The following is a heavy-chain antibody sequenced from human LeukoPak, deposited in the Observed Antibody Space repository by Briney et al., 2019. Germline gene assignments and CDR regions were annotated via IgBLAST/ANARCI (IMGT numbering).Heavy chain of an antibody. CDR1: GFTFSSSV. CDR3: SRLEDSSPIEVALDI. D-gene: IGHD6-13*01. Sequence: GGSLKLSCAASGFTFSSSVMHWVRQAAGKGLEWVGRIRSKRNNYATAYAASVKGRFTISRDDSKNTVYLHMDSLKTEDTALYYCSRLEDSSPIEVALDIWGQGTVVTVSS. V-gene: IGHV3-73*01. J-gene: IGHJ3*02. CDR2: IRSKRNNYAT.